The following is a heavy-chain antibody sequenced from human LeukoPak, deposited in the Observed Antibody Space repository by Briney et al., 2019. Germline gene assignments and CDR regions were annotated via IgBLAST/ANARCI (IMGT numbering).Heavy chain of an antibody. Sequence: ASVKVSCKASGYTFTSYYMHWVRQAPGQGLEWMGWINTNAGNPTYAQGFTGRFVFSLDTSVSTAYLQISSLKAEDTAVYYCARERQWLVPSSYWYFDLWGRGTLVTVSS. D-gene: IGHD6-19*01. CDR1: GYTFTSYY. CDR2: INTNAGNP. J-gene: IGHJ2*01. V-gene: IGHV7-4-1*02. CDR3: ARERQWLVPSSYWYFDL.